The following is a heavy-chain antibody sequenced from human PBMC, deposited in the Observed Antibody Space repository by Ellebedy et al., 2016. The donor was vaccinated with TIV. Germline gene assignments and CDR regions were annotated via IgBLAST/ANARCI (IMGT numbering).Heavy chain of an antibody. CDR1: GFTFSSYG. D-gene: IGHD3-22*01. J-gene: IGHJ4*02. CDR2: ISSDGSNK. V-gene: IGHV3-30*18. CDR3: AKETWESSGYCIDY. Sequence: GESLKISCAASGFTFSSYGMHWVRQAPGKGLEWVAVISSDGSNKYYADSVKGRFTISRDNSKNTLSLQMNSLRAEDTAVYYCAKETWESSGYCIDYWGQGTLVTVSS.